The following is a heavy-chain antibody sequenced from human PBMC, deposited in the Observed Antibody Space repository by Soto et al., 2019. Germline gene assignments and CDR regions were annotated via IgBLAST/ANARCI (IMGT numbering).Heavy chain of an antibody. CDR1: GFIFSSYE. D-gene: IGHD3-22*01. J-gene: IGHJ6*02. Sequence: EVQLVESGGGLVQPGGSLRLSCAASGFIFSSYEVNWVRQAPGKGLEWVSYISSSGSTTYYADSVKGRFTISRDNAKNSVHLQMNSLRAEDTAVYYCARDTSLVGGGEDSNVYYSWYYSGMDVWGQGTTVTVSS. CDR2: ISSSGSTT. V-gene: IGHV3-48*03. CDR3: ARDTSLVGGGEDSNVYYSWYYSGMDV.